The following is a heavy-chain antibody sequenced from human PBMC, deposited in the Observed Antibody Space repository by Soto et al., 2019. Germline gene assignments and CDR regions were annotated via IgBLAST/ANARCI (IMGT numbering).Heavy chain of an antibody. D-gene: IGHD2-15*01. J-gene: IGHJ4*02. Sequence: QLQLVQSGTEVKEPGSSVKVSCKASGGTFSTSSFVWVRQGPGQGLEWMGGIIPIFTRTNFAQKFQGRVTFSADEATRTTYRELRSLTSEDTAIYYGARDVVRSTAGDSWGQGNLVTVSS. V-gene: IGHV1-69*01. CDR2: IIPIFTRT. CDR3: ARDVVRSTAGDS. CDR1: GGTFSTSS.